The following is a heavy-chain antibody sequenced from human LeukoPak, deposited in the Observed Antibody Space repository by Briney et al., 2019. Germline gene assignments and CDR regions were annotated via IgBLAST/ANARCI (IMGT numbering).Heavy chain of an antibody. CDR1: GFTVSSNY. V-gene: IGHV3-66*02. CDR2: LYSAGTT. Sequence: PGGSLRLSCEASGFTVSSNYMSWVRQAPGKGLEWVSVLYSAGTTYYTDSVKGRFTISRDNSKNTLYLQMNSLIAEDTAVYYCARDPDYWGQGTLVTVSS. J-gene: IGHJ4*02. CDR3: ARDPDY.